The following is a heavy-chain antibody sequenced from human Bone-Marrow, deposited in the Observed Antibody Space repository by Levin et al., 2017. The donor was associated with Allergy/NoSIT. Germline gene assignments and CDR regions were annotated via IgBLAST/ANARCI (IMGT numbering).Heavy chain of an antibody. CDR2: ISYAGSNK. CDR1: GFTFSNYA. V-gene: IGHV3-30-3*01. CDR3: ARVGVFDILTVAEFDI. J-gene: IGHJ3*02. D-gene: IGHD3-9*01. Sequence: GESLKISCAASGFTFSNYAMHWVRQAPGKGLEWVALISYAGSNKYYADSVKGRFTISRDNSKKTLYLQMNSLRAEDTAVYYCARVGVFDILTVAEFDIWGQGTLVTVSS.